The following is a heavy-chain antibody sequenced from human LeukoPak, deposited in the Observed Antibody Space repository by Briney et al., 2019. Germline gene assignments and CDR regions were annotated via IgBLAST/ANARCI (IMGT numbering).Heavy chain of an antibody. CDR3: ARGPRHLAARMYFDY. D-gene: IGHD6-6*01. J-gene: IGHJ4*02. V-gene: IGHV4-61*02. Sequence: PSETLSLTCTVSGNSISSGDNYWSWIRQPAGKGLEWIGRIYTSGSTNYNPSLKSRVTISVHTSKNQFSLKLSSVTAADTAVYYCARGPRHLAARMYFDYWGQGTLVTVSS. CDR1: GNSISSGDNY. CDR2: IYTSGST.